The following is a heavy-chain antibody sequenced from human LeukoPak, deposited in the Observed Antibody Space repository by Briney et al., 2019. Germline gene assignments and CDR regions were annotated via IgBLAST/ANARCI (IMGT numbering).Heavy chain of an antibody. J-gene: IGHJ4*02. D-gene: IGHD6-6*01. Sequence: PGGSLRLSCAASGFTFSSYGMHWVRQAPGKGLEWVAFIRYDGSNKYYADSVKGRFTISRDNSKNTLYLQMNSLRAEDTAVYYCATQTEYSSSSSSYYFDYWGQGTLVTVSS. CDR1: GFTFSSYG. CDR2: IRYDGSNK. CDR3: ATQTEYSSSSSSYYFDY. V-gene: IGHV3-30*02.